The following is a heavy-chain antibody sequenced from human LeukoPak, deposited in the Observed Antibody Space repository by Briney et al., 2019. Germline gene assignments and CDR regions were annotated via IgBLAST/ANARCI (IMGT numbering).Heavy chain of an antibody. J-gene: IGHJ6*02. Sequence: SETLSLACTVSGGSFSDYYWTWIRQPPGKGLEWIGYSWSTNYNPSLKSRVTISTDTSKRHFSLTLSSVTADDTAIYYCARTRRHYYGSGKNLTPWPAALDGWGQGTTVIVS. CDR3: ARTRRHYYGSGKNLTPWPAALDG. CDR1: GGSFSDYY. CDR2: YSWST. V-gene: IGHV4-59*01. D-gene: IGHD3-10*01.